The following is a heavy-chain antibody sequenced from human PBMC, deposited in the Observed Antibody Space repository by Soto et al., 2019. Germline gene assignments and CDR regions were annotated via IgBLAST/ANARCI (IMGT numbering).Heavy chain of an antibody. J-gene: IGHJ6*02. CDR2: IIPIFGTA. V-gene: IGHV1-69*12. CDR1: GGTFSSYA. Sequence: QVQLVQSGAEVKKPGSSVKVSCKASGGTFSSYAISWVRQAPGQGLEWMGGIIPIFGTANYAQKFQGRVTISADESTSTAYMELSSLRAEDTAVYYCARDYPGRGGMDVWGQGTTVTVSS. D-gene: IGHD1-1*01. CDR3: ARDYPGRGGMDV.